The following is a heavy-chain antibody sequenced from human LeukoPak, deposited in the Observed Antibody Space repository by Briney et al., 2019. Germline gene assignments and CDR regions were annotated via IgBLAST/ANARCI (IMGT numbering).Heavy chain of an antibody. D-gene: IGHD3-22*01. Sequence: SETLSLTCAVYSGSLRGYYWSWIRQPPGKGLEWIGYIYYTGSTNYNPSLKSRVTISVDTSKNQFSLKLSSVTAADTAVYYCARHYYDSSGYFVFDYWGQGTLVTVSS. CDR1: SGSLRGYY. CDR2: IYYTGST. CDR3: ARHYYDSSGYFVFDY. J-gene: IGHJ4*02. V-gene: IGHV4-59*01.